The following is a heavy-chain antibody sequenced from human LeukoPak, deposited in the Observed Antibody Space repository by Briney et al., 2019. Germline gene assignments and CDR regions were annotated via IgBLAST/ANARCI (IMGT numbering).Heavy chain of an antibody. V-gene: IGHV3-74*03. Sequence: PGGSLRLSCAASGFSFSSDWIHWVRQVPRKGLGWVSRINSDGSSITYADSVKGRFTISRDNARNTLYLQMNSLRVEDTAVYYCPKDRGRVVPAAVDYWGQGTLVTVCS. CDR3: PKDRGRVVPAAVDY. J-gene: IGHJ4*02. CDR2: INSDGSSI. D-gene: IGHD2-2*01. CDR1: GFSFSSDW.